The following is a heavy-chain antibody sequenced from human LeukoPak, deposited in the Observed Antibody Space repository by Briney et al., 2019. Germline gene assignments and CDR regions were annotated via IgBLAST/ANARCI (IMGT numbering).Heavy chain of an antibody. CDR1: GFTFSRFS. CDR2: ISSSSSSTI. Sequence: GGSLRLSCAASGFTFSRFSMKWVRQAPGKGLEWVSYISSSSSSTIYYADSVKGRFTISRDNAKNSLYLQMNSLRAEDTAVYYCARDYYDSSGYFVLDYWGQGTLVTVSS. D-gene: IGHD3-22*01. V-gene: IGHV3-48*01. J-gene: IGHJ4*02. CDR3: ARDYYDSSGYFVLDY.